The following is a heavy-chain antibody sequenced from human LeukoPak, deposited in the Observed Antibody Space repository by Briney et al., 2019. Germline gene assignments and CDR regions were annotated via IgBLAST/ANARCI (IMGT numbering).Heavy chain of an antibody. CDR1: GFTFSTYA. J-gene: IGHJ4*02. D-gene: IGHD3/OR15-3a*01. CDR3: AKLWDFWTPVDY. CDR2: ITNSGGST. V-gene: IGHV3-23*01. Sequence: GGSLRLSCAASGFTFSTYAMTWLRQAPGKGLEWVSAITNSGGSTNYADSVKGRFTISRDNSKNTLYLQMNSLTAEDTAIYYCAKLWDFWTPVDYWGQGTLVTVSS.